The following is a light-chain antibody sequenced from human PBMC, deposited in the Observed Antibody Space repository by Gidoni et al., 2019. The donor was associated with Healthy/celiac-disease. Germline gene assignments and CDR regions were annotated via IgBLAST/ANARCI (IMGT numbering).Light chain of an antibody. CDR2: DDS. Sequence: SYVLPPPPPASVAPGQTARITRGGNNIGSKSVHWYQQKPGQAPVLVVYDDSDRPSGIPERFSGSNSGNTATLTISRVEAGDEADYYCQVWDSSSDHVVFGGGTKLTVL. CDR3: QVWDSSSDHVV. CDR1: NIGSKS. J-gene: IGLJ2*01. V-gene: IGLV3-21*02.